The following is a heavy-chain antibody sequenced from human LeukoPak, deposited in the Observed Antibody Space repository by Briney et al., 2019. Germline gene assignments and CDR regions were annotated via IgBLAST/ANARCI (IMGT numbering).Heavy chain of an antibody. CDR2: INHNGGA. CDR1: GGSFINYY. Sequence: SETLSLTCGVYGGSFINYYWSWIRQPPGKGLEWIGEINHNGGANYNPSLKSRVNISIDTSKNQFSLKLTSVTAADTAIYYCAGLAGTNDPWGQGTLVTVSS. J-gene: IGHJ5*02. V-gene: IGHV4-34*01. CDR3: AGLAGTNDP. D-gene: IGHD3/OR15-3a*01.